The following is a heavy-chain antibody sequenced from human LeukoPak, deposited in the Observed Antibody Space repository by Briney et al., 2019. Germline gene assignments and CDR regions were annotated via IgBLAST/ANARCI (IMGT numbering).Heavy chain of an antibody. CDR3: ARSGAGTAPAFDY. Sequence: GGSLRLSCAASGFTVSGNYMSWVRQAPGKGLEWVSVIYSGGSTYYADSVKGRFTISRDNSKNTLYLQMNSLRAEDTAVYYCARSGAGTAPAFDYWGQGTLVTVSS. D-gene: IGHD6-13*01. V-gene: IGHV3-66*01. J-gene: IGHJ4*02. CDR1: GFTVSGNY. CDR2: IYSGGST.